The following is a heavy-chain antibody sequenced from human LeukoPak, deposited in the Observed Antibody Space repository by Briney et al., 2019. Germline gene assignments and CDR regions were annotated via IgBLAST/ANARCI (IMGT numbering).Heavy chain of an antibody. V-gene: IGHV4-31*03. CDR3: ARGSDYGSGSYYFDY. J-gene: IGHJ4*02. CDR1: GGSISSGGYY. CDR2: IYYSGST. Sequence: SQTLSLTCTVSGGSISSGGYYWSWIRQHPGKGLEWIGYIYYSGSTYYNPSLKSRVTISVDTSKNQFSLKLSSVTAADTAVYYCARGSDYGSGSYYFDYWGQGTLVTVSS. D-gene: IGHD3-10*01.